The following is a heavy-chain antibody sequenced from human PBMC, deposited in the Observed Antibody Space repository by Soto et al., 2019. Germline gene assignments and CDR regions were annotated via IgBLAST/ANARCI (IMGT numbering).Heavy chain of an antibody. CDR1: GGSFSGYY. Sequence: PSETLSLTCAVYGGSFSGYYWSWIRQPPGKGLEWIGEINHSGSTNYNPSLKSRVTISVDTSKNQFSLKLSSVTAADTAVYYCARHYGSGSSYYYYYMDAWGKGTKVTVSS. J-gene: IGHJ6*03. V-gene: IGHV4-34*01. D-gene: IGHD3-10*01. CDR3: ARHYGSGSSYYYYYMDA. CDR2: INHSGST.